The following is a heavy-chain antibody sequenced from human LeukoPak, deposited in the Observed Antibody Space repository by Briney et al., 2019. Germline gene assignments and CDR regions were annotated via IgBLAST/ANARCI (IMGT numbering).Heavy chain of an antibody. CDR2: IKQDGSEK. Sequence: GGSLRLSCAASGFTFSSYWMSWVRQAPGKGLEWVANIKQDGSEKYYVDSVKGRFTISRDNAKSSLYLQMNSLRAEDTAVYYCARVSGVRQRYFDYWGQGTLVTVSS. CDR3: ARVSGVRQRYFDY. J-gene: IGHJ4*02. D-gene: IGHD2-2*01. CDR1: GFTFSSYW. V-gene: IGHV3-7*01.